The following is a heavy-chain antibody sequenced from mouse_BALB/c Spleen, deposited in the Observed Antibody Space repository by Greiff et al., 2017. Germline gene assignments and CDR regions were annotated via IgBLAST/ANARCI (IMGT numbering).Heavy chain of an antibody. CDR2: ISYSGST. CDR1: GYSITSDYA. D-gene: IGHD1-1*01. V-gene: IGHV3-2*02. J-gene: IGHJ4*01. Sequence: EVKLVESGPGLVKPSQSLSLTCTVTGYSITSDYAWNWIRQFPGNKLEWMGYISYSGSTSYNPSLKSRISITRDTSKNQFFLQLNSVTTEDTATYYCARSHLLLQPMDYWGQGTSVTVSS. CDR3: ARSHLLLQPMDY.